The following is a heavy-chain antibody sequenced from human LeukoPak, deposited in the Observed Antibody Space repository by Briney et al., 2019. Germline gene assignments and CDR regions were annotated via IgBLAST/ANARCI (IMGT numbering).Heavy chain of an antibody. V-gene: IGHV3-11*06. CDR2: ISSSSSYT. Sequence: PWGSLRLSCAASGFTFSDYYMRWIRQAPGKGREWVSYISSSSSYTNYADSVRGRFTISRYTAKNSLYLQMNSLRAEDTAVYYCARAPAGYSVDYWGQGTLVTVSS. D-gene: IGHD6-13*01. CDR3: ARAPAGYSVDY. CDR1: GFTFSDYY. J-gene: IGHJ4*02.